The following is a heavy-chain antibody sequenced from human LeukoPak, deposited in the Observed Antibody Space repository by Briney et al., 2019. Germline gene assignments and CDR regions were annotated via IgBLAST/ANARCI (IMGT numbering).Heavy chain of an antibody. J-gene: IGHJ4*02. CDR3: ARRKGSYDILTVVYFDY. V-gene: IGHV4-39*07. CDR1: GGSISSSSYY. CDR2: IYYSGST. Sequence: SETLSLTCTVSGGSISSSSYYWGWIRQPPGKGLEWIGSIYYSGSTYYNPSLKSRVTISVDTSKNQFSLKLSSVTAADTAVYYCARRKGSYDILTVVYFDYWGQGTLVTVSS. D-gene: IGHD3-9*01.